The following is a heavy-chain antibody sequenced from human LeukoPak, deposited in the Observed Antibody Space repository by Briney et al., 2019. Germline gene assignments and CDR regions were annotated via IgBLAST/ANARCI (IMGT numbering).Heavy chain of an antibody. D-gene: IGHD2-2*01. Sequence: ETLSLTCAVSGGSVSSRYWWSWVRQAPGKGLEWVSVIYSGGSTYYADSVKGRFTISRDNSKNTLYLQMNSLRAEDTAVYYCARGFSSSPGYWGQGTLVTVSS. CDR2: IYSGGST. V-gene: IGHV3-53*01. CDR1: GGSVSSRY. CDR3: ARGFSSSPGY. J-gene: IGHJ4*02.